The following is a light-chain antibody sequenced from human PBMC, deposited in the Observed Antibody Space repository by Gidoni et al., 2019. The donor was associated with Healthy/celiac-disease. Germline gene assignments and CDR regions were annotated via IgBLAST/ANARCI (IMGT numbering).Light chain of an antibody. CDR1: SANSGAGYD. V-gene: IGLV1-40*01. J-gene: IGLJ1*01. CDR3: QSYDSSLSVLYV. CDR2: GNS. Sequence: QSVLTQPPSVSGAPRQRVTISCTGSSANSGAGYDVHWYQQLPGTAPKLLIYGNSNRPSGVPDRFSGSKSGTSASLAITGLQAEDEADYYCQSYDSSLSVLYVFGTGTKVTVL.